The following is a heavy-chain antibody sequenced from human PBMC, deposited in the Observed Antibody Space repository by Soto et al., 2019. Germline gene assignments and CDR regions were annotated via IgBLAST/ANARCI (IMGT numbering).Heavy chain of an antibody. CDR2: IRSKAYGGTT. CDR1: GFTFGDYA. V-gene: IGHV3-49*03. Sequence: PGGSLRLSCTASGFTFGDYAMSWFRQAPGKGLEWVGFIRSKAYGGTTEYAASVKGRFTISRDDSKSIAYLQMNSLKTEDTAVYYCTPASGWYRFDPWGQGTLVTVSS. J-gene: IGHJ5*02. CDR3: TPASGWYRFDP. D-gene: IGHD6-19*01.